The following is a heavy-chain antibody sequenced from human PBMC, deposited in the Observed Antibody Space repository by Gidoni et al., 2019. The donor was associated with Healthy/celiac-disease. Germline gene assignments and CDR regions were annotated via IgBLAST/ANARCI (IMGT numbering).Heavy chain of an antibody. J-gene: IGHJ5*02. Sequence: QVQLVQSGAEVKKPGASVKVSCKASGYTFTSYDINWVRQATGQGLEWMGWMNPNSGNTGYAQKFQGRVTMTRNTSISTAYMELGSLRSEGAAVYGGGEGPRFDPWGQGTLVTVSS. CDR1: GYTFTSYD. D-gene: IGHD3-16*01. CDR2: MNPNSGNT. CDR3: GEGPRFDP. V-gene: IGHV1-8*01.